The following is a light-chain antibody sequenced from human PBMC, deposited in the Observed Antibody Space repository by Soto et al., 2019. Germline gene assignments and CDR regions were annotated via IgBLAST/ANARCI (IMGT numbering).Light chain of an antibody. CDR2: DAS. Sequence: EIVLTQSPATLSLSTGERATLSCRASQSVSSYLAWYQQKPGQAPRLLIYDASNRATGIPARFSGSGSGTDFTLTISSLEPEDFAVYYCQQRSNWPPWTFGQGTKVDI. CDR1: QSVSSY. J-gene: IGKJ1*01. V-gene: IGKV3-11*01. CDR3: QQRSNWPPWT.